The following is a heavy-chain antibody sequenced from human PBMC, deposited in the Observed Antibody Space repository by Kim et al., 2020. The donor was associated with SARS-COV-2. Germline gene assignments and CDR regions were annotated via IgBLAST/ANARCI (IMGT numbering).Heavy chain of an antibody. Sequence: SVKVSCKASGGTFSSYAISWVRQAPGQGLEWMGGIIPIFGTANYAQKFQGRVTITADESTSTAYMELSSLRSEDTAVYYCAISPRGWYGEADYWGQGTLVTVSS. CDR3: AISPRGWYGEADY. V-gene: IGHV1-69*13. CDR1: GGTFSSYA. CDR2: IIPIFGTA. D-gene: IGHD6-19*01. J-gene: IGHJ4*02.